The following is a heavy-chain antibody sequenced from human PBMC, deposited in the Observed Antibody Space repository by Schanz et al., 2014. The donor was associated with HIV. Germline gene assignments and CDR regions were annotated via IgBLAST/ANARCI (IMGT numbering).Heavy chain of an antibody. V-gene: IGHV3-30*18. CDR2: ISYDGSNK. CDR3: AKEEQQLGGVGGYHFDY. J-gene: IGHJ4*02. Sequence: QVQLVESGGGVVQPGRSLRLSCAASGFTFSSYGMHWVRQAPGKGLEWVAVISYDGSNKYYADSVKGRFTISRDISKNPLYLQMNSLRAEDTAVYSCAKEEQQLGGVGGYHFDYWGQGTLVTVSS. D-gene: IGHD6-13*01. CDR1: GFTFSSYG.